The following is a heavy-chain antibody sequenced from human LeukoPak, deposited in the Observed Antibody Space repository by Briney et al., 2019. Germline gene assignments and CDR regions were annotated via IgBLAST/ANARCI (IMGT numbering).Heavy chain of an antibody. J-gene: IGHJ4*02. V-gene: IGHV5-51*01. Sequence: GESLKISCEASGFDFTRYWIGWVRQVSGKGLEWMGTIYPADSDVRYSRPFQGQVTISADKSMNTAYLQRSSLEASDTAIYFCARHEQWEGRFDYWGQGTLGTVSS. CDR3: ARHEQWEGRFDY. CDR2: IYPADSDV. D-gene: IGHD1-26*01. CDR1: GFDFTRYW.